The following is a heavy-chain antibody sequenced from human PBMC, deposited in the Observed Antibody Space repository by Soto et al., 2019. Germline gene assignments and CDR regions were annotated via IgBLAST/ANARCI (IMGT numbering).Heavy chain of an antibody. Sequence: SVKVSCKDSGGTFSSYAISWVRQAPGQGLEWMGGIIPIFGTANYAQKFQGRVTITADKSTSTAYMELSSLRSEDTAVYYCARVNPRAFSSTSRSNYYYYMDVWGKGTTVTVSS. J-gene: IGHJ6*03. CDR1: GGTFSSYA. CDR2: IIPIFGTA. CDR3: ARVNPRAFSSTSRSNYYYYMDV. D-gene: IGHD2-2*01. V-gene: IGHV1-69*06.